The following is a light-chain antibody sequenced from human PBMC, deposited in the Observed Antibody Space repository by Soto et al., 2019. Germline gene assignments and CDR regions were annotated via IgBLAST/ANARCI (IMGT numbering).Light chain of an antibody. Sequence: QSALTQPASVSGSPGQSITISCAGTSSDVGGYNYVSWYQQYPGKAPKVMIYEVTNRPSGVSNRFSGSKSGNTASLTISGLHAEDEADYYCSSYTSSNTLIFGGGTKLTVL. CDR1: SSDVGGYNY. CDR2: EVT. CDR3: SSYTSSNTLI. J-gene: IGLJ2*01. V-gene: IGLV2-14*01.